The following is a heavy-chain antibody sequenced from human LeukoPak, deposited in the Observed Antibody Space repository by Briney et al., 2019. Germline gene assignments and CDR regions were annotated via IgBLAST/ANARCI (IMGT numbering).Heavy chain of an antibody. CDR1: GYTLTSYD. V-gene: IGHV1-8*03. CDR2: MNPNSGNT. CDR3: ARAYSVRLGELVGY. Sequence: ASVKVSCKASGYTLTSYDINWVRQATGQGLEWMRWMNPNSGNTGYAQKFQGRVTITRNTSISTAYMELSSLRSEDTAVYYCARAYSVRLGELVGYWGQGTLVTVSS. D-gene: IGHD3-16*01. J-gene: IGHJ4*02.